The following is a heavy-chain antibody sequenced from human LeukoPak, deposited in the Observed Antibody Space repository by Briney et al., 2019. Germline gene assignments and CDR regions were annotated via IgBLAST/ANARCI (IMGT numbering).Heavy chain of an antibody. Sequence: ASVTVSSKASGYTFTSYGISWLRQAPGQGLEWMGWISAYNGNTNYAQKLQGRVTMTTDTSTSTAYMELRSLRSDDTAVYYCARGQREPHLYYFDYWGQGTLVTVSS. CDR2: ISAYNGNT. V-gene: IGHV1-18*01. J-gene: IGHJ4*02. CDR3: ARGQREPHLYYFDY. D-gene: IGHD1-26*01. CDR1: GYTFTSYG.